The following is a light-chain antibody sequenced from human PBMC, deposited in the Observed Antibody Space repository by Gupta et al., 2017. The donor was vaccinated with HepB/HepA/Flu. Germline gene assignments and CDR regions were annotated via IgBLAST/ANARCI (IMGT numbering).Light chain of an antibody. CDR2: QHT. CDR1: KLGNKY. CDR3: QAWDSSTVV. V-gene: IGLV3-1*01. J-gene: IGLJ2*01. Sequence: SSELPQPPSVSVSPGQTASITCSGDKLGNKYAYWYQQKPGQSPVLVIYQHTKRPSRIPERFSGSTFGNTATLTISGTQAMDEADYYCQAWDSSTVVFGGGTKLTVL.